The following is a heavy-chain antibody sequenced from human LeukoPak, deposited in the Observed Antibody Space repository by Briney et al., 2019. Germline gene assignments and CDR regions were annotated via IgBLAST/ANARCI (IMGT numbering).Heavy chain of an antibody. V-gene: IGHV1-69*13. D-gene: IGHD6-19*01. J-gene: IGHJ4*02. CDR1: GDTFISYA. CDR2: IIPIFGTA. CDR3: ARGRMAGTYVFDY. Sequence: SVKVSCKASGDTFISYAISWVRQAPGQGLEWMGGIIPIFGTANYAQKFQGRVTITADESTSTAYMELSSLRSEDTAVYYCARGRMAGTYVFDYWGQGTLVTVSS.